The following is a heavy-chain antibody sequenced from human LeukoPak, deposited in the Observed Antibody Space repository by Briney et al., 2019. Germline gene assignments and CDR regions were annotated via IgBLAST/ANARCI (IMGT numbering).Heavy chain of an antibody. V-gene: IGHV4-4*07. Sequence: SYTLSFTCTACCGSISSYYWSGIRQPAGKGLEWIGRIYTSASTNYNPSLKSRVTMSVDTSNNHFSLRLSSVSAADTAMYHCARAEGFGVLYYFDYWGQGTLVTVSS. J-gene: IGHJ4*02. CDR3: ARAEGFGVLYYFDY. D-gene: IGHD3-3*01. CDR2: IYTSAST. CDR1: CGSISSYY.